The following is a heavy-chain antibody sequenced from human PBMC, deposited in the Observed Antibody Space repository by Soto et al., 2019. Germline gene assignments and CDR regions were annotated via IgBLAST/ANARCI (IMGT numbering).Heavy chain of an antibody. Sequence: GGSLRLSCVASGFDFSDFHISWGRQAPGKGLEWISYISSSLGHTDYAESVKGRFTISRDNAKSSVFLEMSDLRSDDTAVYYCAANWNFGLNFWGQGTLVTVSS. CDR2: ISSSLGHT. CDR3: AANWNFGLNF. J-gene: IGHJ4*02. CDR1: GFDFSDFH. V-gene: IGHV3-11*03. D-gene: IGHD1-1*01.